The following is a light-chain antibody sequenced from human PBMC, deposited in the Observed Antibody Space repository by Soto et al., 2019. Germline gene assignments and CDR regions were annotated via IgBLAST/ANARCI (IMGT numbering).Light chain of an antibody. Sequence: DIQMTQSPSSLSASLGYRVTITCRASQSISSYLNWYQKKPGKAPKLLIYAASSLQSGVPSRFSGSGSGTDFNLTISSLQPEDFATYYCQQSYSTPQTFGQGTKVDIK. CDR2: AAS. J-gene: IGKJ1*01. V-gene: IGKV1-39*01. CDR1: QSISSY. CDR3: QQSYSTPQT.